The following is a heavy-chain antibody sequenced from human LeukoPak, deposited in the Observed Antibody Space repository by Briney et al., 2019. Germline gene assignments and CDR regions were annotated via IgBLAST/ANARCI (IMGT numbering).Heavy chain of an antibody. CDR2: IYSSGST. CDR1: GASISSFY. V-gene: IGHV4-59*01. Sequence: SETLSLTCTVSGASISSFYWNWIRQPPGKGLEWIGYIYSSGSTNYNPSLKGRITISIDTSKNQFSLKLNSVTAADTAIYYCARDGSSSWYLGWFDPWGQGTPVTVSS. D-gene: IGHD6-13*01. J-gene: IGHJ5*02. CDR3: ARDGSSSWYLGWFDP.